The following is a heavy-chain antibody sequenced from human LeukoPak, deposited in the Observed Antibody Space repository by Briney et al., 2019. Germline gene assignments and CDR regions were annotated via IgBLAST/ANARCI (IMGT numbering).Heavy chain of an antibody. CDR2: ISGSGGST. CDR1: GFTFSSYA. J-gene: IGHJ4*02. V-gene: IGHV3-23*01. Sequence: GGSLRLSCGASGFTFSSYAMSWVRQAPGKGLEWVSAISGSGGSTYYADSVKGRFTISRDNSKNTLYLQMNSLRAEDTAVYYCAKDLTMIGVVSVDYWGQGTLVTVSS. CDR3: AKDLTMIGVVSVDY. D-gene: IGHD3-22*01.